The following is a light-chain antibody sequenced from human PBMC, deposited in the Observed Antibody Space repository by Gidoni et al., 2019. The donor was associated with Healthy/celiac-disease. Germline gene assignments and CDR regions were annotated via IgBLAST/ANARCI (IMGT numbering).Light chain of an antibody. J-gene: IGKJ5*01. CDR3: QQYGSS. V-gene: IGKV3-20*01. CDR2: GAS. Sequence: EIVLTPSPGTLSLSPGERATLSCRASQSVSCSYLAWYQQKPGQAPRLLIYGASSRATGIPDRFSGSGSGTDFTLTISRLEPEDFAVYYCQQYGSSFGQGTRLEIK. CDR1: QSVSCSY.